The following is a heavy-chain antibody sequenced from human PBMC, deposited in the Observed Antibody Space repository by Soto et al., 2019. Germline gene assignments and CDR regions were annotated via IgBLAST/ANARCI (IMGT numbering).Heavy chain of an antibody. D-gene: IGHD2-2*01. CDR1: GGSISSGGYY. CDR2: IYYSGST. CDR3: ARGFIVVVPAANSWFDP. Sequence: PSETLSLTCTVSGGSISSGGYYWSWIRQHPGKGLEWIGYIYYSGSTYYNPSLKSRVTISVGTSKNQFSLKLSSVTAADTAVYYCARGFIVVVPAANSWFDPWGQGTLVTVSS. J-gene: IGHJ5*02. V-gene: IGHV4-31*03.